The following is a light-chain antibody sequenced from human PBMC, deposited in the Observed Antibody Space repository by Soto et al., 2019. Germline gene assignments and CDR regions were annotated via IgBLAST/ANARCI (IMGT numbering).Light chain of an antibody. Sequence: SYELTQPPSVSVAPGKTARITCGGNNIGSKSVHWYQQKSGQAPVLVIYYDSDRPSGIPERFSGSNSGNTATLTISRVEAGDEADYYCQVWDSSSDAVFGGGTQLTVL. CDR1: NIGSKS. V-gene: IGLV3-21*04. J-gene: IGLJ7*01. CDR3: QVWDSSSDAV. CDR2: YDS.